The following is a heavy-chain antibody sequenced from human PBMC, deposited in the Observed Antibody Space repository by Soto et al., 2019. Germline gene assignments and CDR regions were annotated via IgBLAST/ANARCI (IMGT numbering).Heavy chain of an antibody. D-gene: IGHD3-10*01. V-gene: IGHV3-30-3*01. J-gene: IGHJ4*02. Sequence: PGGSLRLSCAASAFTFGSCNLHWVRQTPGKGLEWLTVISYDGSNKYYADSVKGRFTVSRDSSKNTLYLQMSSLRSEDSAVYYCACASGSFYFRWGPGLIDYWGQGTLVTVSS. CDR3: ACASGSFYFRWGPGLIDY. CDR2: ISYDGSNK. CDR1: AFTFGSCN.